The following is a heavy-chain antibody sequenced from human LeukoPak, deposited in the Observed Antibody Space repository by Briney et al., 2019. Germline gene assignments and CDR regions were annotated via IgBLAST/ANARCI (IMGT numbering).Heavy chain of an antibody. CDR1: GFVVSSNY. V-gene: IGHV3-53*01. Sequence: PGGSLRLSCAASGFVVSSNYVIWVRQAPGKGLEWVSVIYSGGSTYYADSVKGRFTISRDNSKNTLYLQMNSLRAEDTAVYYCAKAAQLWLYDYWGQGTLVTVSS. J-gene: IGHJ4*02. CDR2: IYSGGST. CDR3: AKAAQLWLYDY. D-gene: IGHD5-18*01.